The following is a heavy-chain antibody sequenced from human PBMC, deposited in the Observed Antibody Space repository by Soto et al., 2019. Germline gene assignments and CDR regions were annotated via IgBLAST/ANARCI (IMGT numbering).Heavy chain of an antibody. J-gene: IGHJ4*02. V-gene: IGHV3-30*18. Sequence: QVQLVESGGGVVQPGRSLRLSCVASGFTFSSYGMHWVRQAPGKGLEWVALISYDGSNTYYADSVKGRFTISRDNSKNTLYLHMNSLRADDTSVYYCAKEAGLSGSYYISSSYDFDYRVQGPLVTVSS. CDR3: AKEAGLSGSYYISSSYDFDY. CDR2: ISYDGSNT. CDR1: GFTFSSYG. D-gene: IGHD1-26*01.